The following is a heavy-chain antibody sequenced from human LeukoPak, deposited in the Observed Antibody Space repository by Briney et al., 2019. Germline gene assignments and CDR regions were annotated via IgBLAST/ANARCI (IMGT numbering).Heavy chain of an antibody. V-gene: IGHV1-2*02. Sequence: ASXXVPCKASGYTFTGYYMHWVRQAPGQGLEWMGWINPNSGGTNYAQKFQGRVTMTRDTSISTAYMELSRLRSDDTAVYYCASFKWIQLWENAFDIWGQGTMVTVSS. D-gene: IGHD5-18*01. CDR3: ASFKWIQLWENAFDI. CDR2: INPNSGGT. J-gene: IGHJ3*02. CDR1: GYTFTGYY.